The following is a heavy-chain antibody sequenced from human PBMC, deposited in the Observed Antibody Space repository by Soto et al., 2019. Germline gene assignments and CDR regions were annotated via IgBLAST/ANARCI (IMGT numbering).Heavy chain of an antibody. D-gene: IGHD6-19*01. J-gene: IGHJ4*02. CDR2: MSGSGGST. CDR3: AKEEFGWYFNY. CDR1: GFTFSIYA. V-gene: IGHV3-23*01. Sequence: VQLLESGGGLVQPGGSLRLSCAASGFTFSIYAMSWVRQAPGKGLEWVSGMSGSGGSTYHADYVKGRFSISRDNSKNTLYLQMNSLRVEDTAVYYCAKEEFGWYFNYWGQGTLVTVSS.